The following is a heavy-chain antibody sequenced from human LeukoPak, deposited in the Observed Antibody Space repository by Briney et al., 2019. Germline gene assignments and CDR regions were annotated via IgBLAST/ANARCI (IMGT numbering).Heavy chain of an antibody. Sequence: ASMPDSRMGSGYNFLNYYIHWLRQAPAQGFEWMGGVNPHSDGTRYAQKFKGRVTMASDLSINTAYLELGGLTSDDTAMYYCARDESGSARNNWFDRWGQGTLVNVSS. CDR3: ARDESGSARNNWFDR. D-gene: IGHD1-26*01. J-gene: IGHJ5*02. V-gene: IGHV1-2*02. CDR2: VNPHSDGT. CDR1: GYNFLNYY.